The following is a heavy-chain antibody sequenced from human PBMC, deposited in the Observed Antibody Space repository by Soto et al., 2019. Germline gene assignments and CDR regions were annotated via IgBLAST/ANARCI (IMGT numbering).Heavy chain of an antibody. D-gene: IGHD6-6*01. CDR2: INSDGSST. CDR1: GFTFSSYW. J-gene: IGHJ6*02. Sequence: EVQLVESGGGLVQPGGSLRLSCAASGFTFSSYWMHWVRQAPGKGLVWVSRINSDGSSTNYADSVKGRFTISRDNARNTLFLQMDTLRAEDTAVYYCIRSGSSPYYYGMDVWGQGTRVTVSS. V-gene: IGHV3-74*01. CDR3: IRSGSSPYYYGMDV.